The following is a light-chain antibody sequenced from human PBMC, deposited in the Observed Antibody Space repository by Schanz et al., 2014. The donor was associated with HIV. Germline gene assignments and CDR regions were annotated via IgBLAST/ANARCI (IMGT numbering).Light chain of an antibody. CDR1: QSVSSH. J-gene: IGKJ2*01. CDR2: AAS. V-gene: IGKV3-15*01. Sequence: VVLTQSPATLSVSPGERATLSCRASQSVSSHLAWYQQKPGQAPRLLIYAASTRATGIPARFTGSGSGTEFSLTISSLQSEDFALYHCQQYNNWPPYTFGQGTKLEI. CDR3: QQYNNWPPYT.